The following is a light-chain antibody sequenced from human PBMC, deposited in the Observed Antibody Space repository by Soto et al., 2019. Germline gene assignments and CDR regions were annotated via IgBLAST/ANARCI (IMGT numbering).Light chain of an antibody. V-gene: IGKV3-20*01. CDR2: GAS. CDR1: QTVSSKF. J-gene: IGKJ2*01. Sequence: ESVLTQSPGSLSLSPGERATLSCRASQTVSSKFLNWYQHKPGQAPRLLIYGASIRATGIPDRFSGSRSGADFTLTITRLEPEDFAVYFCQQFDDSRPAFTFGQGTKLEI. CDR3: QQFDDSRPAFT.